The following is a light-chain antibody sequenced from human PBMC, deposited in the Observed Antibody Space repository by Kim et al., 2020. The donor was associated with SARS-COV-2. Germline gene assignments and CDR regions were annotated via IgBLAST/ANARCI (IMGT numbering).Light chain of an antibody. CDR2: GKN. CDR1: SLRSYY. J-gene: IGLJ2*01. Sequence: SSELTQDPAVSVALGQTVRITCQGDSLRSYYSSWYQQKPGQAPVLVIYGKNNRPSGIPDRFSGSSSGNTASLTISGAQAEDEADYYCNSRGSSGYHQVFGGGPLLTFL. CDR3: NSRGSSGYHQV. V-gene: IGLV3-19*01.